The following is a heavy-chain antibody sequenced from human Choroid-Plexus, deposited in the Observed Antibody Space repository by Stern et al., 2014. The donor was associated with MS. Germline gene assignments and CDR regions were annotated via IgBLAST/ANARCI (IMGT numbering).Heavy chain of an antibody. CDR2: VSYDGSNK. J-gene: IGHJ5*02. CDR1: GFTFGSCA. Sequence: VQLVESGGGVVQPGGPLRLSCVASGFTFGSCAMHWVRQAPGKGLEGWAGVSYDGSNKYYADSVKGRFTISRDNSQNTLYMQMSSLRPEDTAVYYCAKDRQYLTYFFDHWGQGSLVTVSS. CDR3: AKDRQYLTYFFDH. D-gene: IGHD2/OR15-2a*01. V-gene: IGHV3-30*18.